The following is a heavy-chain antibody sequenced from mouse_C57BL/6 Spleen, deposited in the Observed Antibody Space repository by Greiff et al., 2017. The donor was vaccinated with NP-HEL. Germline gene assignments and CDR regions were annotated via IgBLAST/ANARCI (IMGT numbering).Heavy chain of an antibody. CDR1: GYAFSSSW. CDR3: ARGNGGSGY. J-gene: IGHJ2*01. CDR2: IYPGDGDT. Sequence: VKLLESGPELVKPGASVKISCKASGYAFSSSWMNWVKQRPGKGLEWIGRIYPGDGDTNYNGKFKGKATLTADKSSSTAYMQLSSLTSEDSAVYFCARGNGGSGYWGQGTTLTVSS. V-gene: IGHV1-82*01. D-gene: IGHD1-1*01.